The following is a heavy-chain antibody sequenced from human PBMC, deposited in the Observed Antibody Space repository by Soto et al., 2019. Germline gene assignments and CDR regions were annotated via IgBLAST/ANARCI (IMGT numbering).Heavy chain of an antibody. Sequence: ASVKVSCKASGYTFTGYYMHWVRQAPGQGLEWMGWINPNSGGTNYAQKLQGWVTMTRDTSISTAYMELSRLRSDDTAVYYCAREGYSGYEKGAYGMDVWGQGTTVTVSS. CDR2: INPNSGGT. D-gene: IGHD5-12*01. CDR3: AREGYSGYEKGAYGMDV. J-gene: IGHJ6*02. V-gene: IGHV1-2*04. CDR1: GYTFTGYY.